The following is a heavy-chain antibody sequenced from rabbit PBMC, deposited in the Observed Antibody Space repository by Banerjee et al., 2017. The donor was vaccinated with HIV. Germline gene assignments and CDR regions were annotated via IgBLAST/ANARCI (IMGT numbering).Heavy chain of an antibody. CDR3: AREKEGSSDDWDL. CDR1: GFDFSSYY. D-gene: IGHD1-1*01. Sequence: QLKESGGGLVQPGGSLKLSCKASGFDFSSYYMSWVRQAPGKGLEWIGYIDPVFGSTYYASWVNGRFTISSHNAQNTLYLQLNSLTAADTATYFCAREKEGSSDDWDLWGPGTLVTVS. J-gene: IGHJ4*01. V-gene: IGHV1S7*01. CDR2: IDPVFGST.